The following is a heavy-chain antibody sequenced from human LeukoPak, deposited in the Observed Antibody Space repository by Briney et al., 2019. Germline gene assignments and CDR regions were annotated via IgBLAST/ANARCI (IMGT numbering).Heavy chain of an antibody. V-gene: IGHV3-9*01. D-gene: IGHD3-10*01. CDR2: ICWNGGII. J-gene: IGHJ4*02. CDR1: GFTFENYA. Sequence: PGGSLRLSCAASGFTFENYAMHWVRKVPGKGLEWVSGICWNGGIIGYADSVKGRFTISRDSAKNSLYLQMNSLRVEDTALYYCAKGGLRLYFGQFHYWGQGTLVTVSS. CDR3: AKGGLRLYFGQFHY.